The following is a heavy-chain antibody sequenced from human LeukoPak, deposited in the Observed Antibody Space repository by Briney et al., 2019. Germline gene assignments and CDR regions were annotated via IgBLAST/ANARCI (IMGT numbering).Heavy chain of an antibody. CDR1: GGTFRGYY. Sequence: PSETLSLTWAVSGGTFRGYYWVWFAQPPGKGLAWFGEIDHTGSTNYNPSLESRVTLSVDTSKNQVSLNLNSLTAADTAVYYCARGLRFHVGSGNWFDLWGQGTLVTVSS. CDR2: IDHTGST. CDR3: ARGLRFHVGSGNWFDL. V-gene: IGHV4-34*01. J-gene: IGHJ5*02. D-gene: IGHD3-10*01.